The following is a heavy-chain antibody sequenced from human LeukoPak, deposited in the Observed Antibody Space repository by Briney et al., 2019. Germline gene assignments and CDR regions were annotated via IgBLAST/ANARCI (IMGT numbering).Heavy chain of an antibody. CDR2: INHSGST. CDR1: GGSFSGYY. CDR3: ARGYDAGSYYRH. V-gene: IGHV4-34*01. Sequence: PSETLSLTCAVYGGSFSGYYWSWIRQPPGKGLEWIGEINHSGSTNYNPSLKSRVTISVDTSKILFSLRLSFVTAADTAVYYCARGYDAGSYYRHWGQGTLVTVSS. D-gene: IGHD3-10*01. J-gene: IGHJ4*02.